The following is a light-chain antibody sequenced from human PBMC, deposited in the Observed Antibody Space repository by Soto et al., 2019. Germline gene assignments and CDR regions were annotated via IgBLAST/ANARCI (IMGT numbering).Light chain of an antibody. J-gene: IGKJ3*01. V-gene: IGKV3-20*01. CDR1: QSVSSSY. CDR2: GAS. CDR3: QQYGSSRGFT. Sequence: EIVLTQSPGTLSLSPGERATLSCRASQSVSSSYLAWYQQKPGQAPRLLIYGASGRATGIPDRFSGSGSGTDFILTISRLEPEDFAVYYCQQYGSSRGFTFGPGNKVDIK.